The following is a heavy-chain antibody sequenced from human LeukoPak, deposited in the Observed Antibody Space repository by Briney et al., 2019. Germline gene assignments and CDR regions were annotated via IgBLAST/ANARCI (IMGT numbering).Heavy chain of an antibody. CDR1: GFTFSNYW. V-gene: IGHV3-74*01. D-gene: IGHD3-22*01. J-gene: IGHJ5*02. CDR3: ARDLGQYYDTSDNWFDP. CDR2: INSDGINT. Sequence: GGSLRLSCAASGFTFSNYWMHWVRQAPGKGLVWVSRINSDGINTSYADSVKGRFTISRDNAKNTLNLQMNSLRAEDTSVYYCARDLGQYYDTSDNWFDPWGQGTLVTVSS.